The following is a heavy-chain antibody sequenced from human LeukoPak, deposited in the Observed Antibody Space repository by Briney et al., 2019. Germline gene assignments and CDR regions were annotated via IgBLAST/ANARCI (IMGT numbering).Heavy chain of an antibody. Sequence: ASVKVSCKASGYTFTSYDINWVRQATGQGPEWMGWMNPNSGNTGYAQKFQGRVTMTRNTSISTAYMELSSLRSEDTAVYYCASSYSVTYYYYYGMDVWGQGTTVTVSS. D-gene: IGHD1-26*01. CDR1: GYTFTSYD. J-gene: IGHJ6*02. CDR2: MNPNSGNT. V-gene: IGHV1-8*01. CDR3: ASSYSVTYYYYYGMDV.